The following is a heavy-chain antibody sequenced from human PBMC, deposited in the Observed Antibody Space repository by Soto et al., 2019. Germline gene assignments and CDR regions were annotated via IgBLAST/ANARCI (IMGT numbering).Heavy chain of an antibody. Sequence: QVQLVQSGAEVKKPGASVKVSCKASGYTFTKYAMHWVRQAPGQRLEWMGWINAGNGNTKYSQKFQGRATFTRDTSASTAYMELSSLRSEDTAVYYCARGEGYCSGGTCYRWFDPWGQGTLVTVSS. V-gene: IGHV1-3*01. CDR3: ARGEGYCSGGTCYRWFDP. CDR2: INAGNGNT. CDR1: GYTFTKYA. J-gene: IGHJ5*02. D-gene: IGHD2-15*01.